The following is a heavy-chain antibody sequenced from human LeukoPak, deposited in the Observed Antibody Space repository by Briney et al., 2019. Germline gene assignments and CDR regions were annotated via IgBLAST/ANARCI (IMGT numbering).Heavy chain of an antibody. J-gene: IGHJ4*02. CDR3: ARTYSSSDEFDY. V-gene: IGHV1-46*01. CDR1: GYTFTSYY. Sequence: ASVRVSCKASGYTFTSYYIHWVRQAPGQGLEWMGIINPSGGSTTYAQKFQGRVAMTRDTSTSRVYMEVSSLRSEDTAVYYCARTYSSSDEFDYWGQGTLVTVSS. CDR2: INPSGGST. D-gene: IGHD6-13*01.